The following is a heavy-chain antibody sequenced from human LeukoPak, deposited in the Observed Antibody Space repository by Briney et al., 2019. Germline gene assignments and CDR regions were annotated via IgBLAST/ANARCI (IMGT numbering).Heavy chain of an antibody. D-gene: IGHD3-22*01. CDR1: GGSFSGYY. J-gene: IGHJ4*02. V-gene: IGHV4-34*01. Sequence: SETLSLTCAVYGGSFSGYYWRWIRQPPGKGLEWIGETNHSGSTNYNPSLKSRVTISVDTSKNQFSLKLSSVTAADTAVYYCARSQPSKRYYYDSSGSYWGQGTLVTVSS. CDR2: TNHSGST. CDR3: ARSQPSKRYYYDSSGSY.